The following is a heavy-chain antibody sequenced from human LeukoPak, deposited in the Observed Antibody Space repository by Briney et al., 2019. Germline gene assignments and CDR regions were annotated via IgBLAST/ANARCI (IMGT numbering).Heavy chain of an antibody. CDR2: IIPIFGTA. D-gene: IGHD3-10*01. V-gene: IGHV1-69*05. CDR3: ARGRKVRGVTWWFDP. J-gene: IGHJ5*02. CDR1: GGTFSSYA. Sequence: ASVKVSCKASGGTFSSYAISWVRQAPGQGLEWMGGIIPIFGTANYAQKFQGRVTMTRNTSTSTAYMELSSLRSEDTAVYYCARGRKVRGVTWWFDPWGQGTLVTVSS.